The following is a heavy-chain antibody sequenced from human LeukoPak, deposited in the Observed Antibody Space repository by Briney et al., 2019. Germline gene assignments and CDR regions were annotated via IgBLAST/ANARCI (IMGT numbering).Heavy chain of an antibody. D-gene: IGHD5-12*01. V-gene: IGHV3-53*05. CDR2: IYSGSST. CDR1: GFTVSSNY. J-gene: IGHJ4*02. CDR3: ARDRGEYSGYDFPSVFDY. Sequence: GGSLRLSCAASGFTVSSNYMSWVRQAPGKGLEWVSVIYSGSSTYYADSVKGRFTISRDNSKNTLYLQMNSLRSEDTAVYYCARDRGEYSGYDFPSVFDYWGQGTLVTVSS.